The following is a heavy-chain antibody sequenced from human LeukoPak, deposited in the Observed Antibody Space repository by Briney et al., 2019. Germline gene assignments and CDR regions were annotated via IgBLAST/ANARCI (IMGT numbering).Heavy chain of an antibody. D-gene: IGHD3-22*01. CDR3: ARAVYYYDSSGHYAFDM. CDR1: GGTFSSYA. CDR2: IIPILGIA. Sequence: GASVKVSCKASGGTFSSYAISWVRHAPGQGLEWMGRIIPILGIANYAQKFQGRVTITADKSTSTAYMEVSSLRSEDTAVYYCARAVYYYDSSGHYAFDMWGQGTMGTVSS. J-gene: IGHJ3*02. V-gene: IGHV1-69*04.